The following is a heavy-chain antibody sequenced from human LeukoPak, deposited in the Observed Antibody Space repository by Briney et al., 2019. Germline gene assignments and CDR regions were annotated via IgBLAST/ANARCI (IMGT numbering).Heavy chain of an antibody. Sequence: ASVKVSCKASGGTFSSYAISWVRQAPGQGLEWMGWINPNSGGTNYAQKFQGRVTMTRDTSISTAYMELSRLRSDDTAVYYCARDEGHDYGFDYWGQGTLVTVSS. J-gene: IGHJ4*02. V-gene: IGHV1-2*02. CDR3: ARDEGHDYGFDY. CDR2: INPNSGGT. D-gene: IGHD4-17*01. CDR1: GGTFSSYA.